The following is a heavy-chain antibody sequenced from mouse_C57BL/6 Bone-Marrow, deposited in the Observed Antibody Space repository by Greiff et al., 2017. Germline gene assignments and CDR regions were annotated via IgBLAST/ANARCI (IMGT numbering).Heavy chain of an antibody. CDR2: IDPEDGDT. Sequence: EVQLQQSGAELVRPGASVKLSCTASGFNIKDDYMHWVKQRPEQGLEWIGRIDPEDGDTEYAPKFQGKATMTADTSSNTAYLQLSSLTSEDTAVYYCTSYYEGVFDYWGQGTTLTVSS. CDR3: TSYYEGVFDY. V-gene: IGHV14-1*01. D-gene: IGHD1-1*01. CDR1: GFNIKDDY. J-gene: IGHJ2*01.